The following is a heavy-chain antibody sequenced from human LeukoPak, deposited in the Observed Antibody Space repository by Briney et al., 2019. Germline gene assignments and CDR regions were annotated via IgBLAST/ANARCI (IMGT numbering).Heavy chain of an antibody. CDR1: GLNFSSYN. D-gene: IGHD3-22*01. V-gene: IGHV3-21*01. J-gene: IGHJ4*02. CDR3: AREIYDSSGYYSGWGV. Sequence: GGSLRLSCAASGLNFSSYNMNWVRQAPGKGLEWVSSISSSSSYIYYADSVKGRFTISRDNAKNSLYPQMNSLRAEDTAVYYCAREIYDSSGYYSGWGVWGQGTLVTVSS. CDR2: ISSSSSYI.